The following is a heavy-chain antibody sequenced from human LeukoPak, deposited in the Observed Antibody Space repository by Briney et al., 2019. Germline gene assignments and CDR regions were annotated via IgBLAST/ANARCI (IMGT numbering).Heavy chain of an antibody. Sequence: QPGGSLRLSCAASGFTFSSYAMSWVRQAPGKGLEWVSAISGSGGSTYYADSVKGRFTISRDNSKNTLYLQMNSLRAEDTAVYYCAKDLLTYYDFWSGYHLEDYWGQGTLVTVSS. D-gene: IGHD3-3*01. CDR2: ISGSGGST. CDR3: AKDLLTYYDFWSGYHLEDY. V-gene: IGHV3-23*01. J-gene: IGHJ4*02. CDR1: GFTFSSYA.